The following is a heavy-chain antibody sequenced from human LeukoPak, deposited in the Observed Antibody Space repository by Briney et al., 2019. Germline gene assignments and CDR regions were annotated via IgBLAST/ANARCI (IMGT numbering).Heavy chain of an antibody. Sequence: SETLSLTCAVYGGSFSGYYWSWIRQSPGKGLEWIGEINHSGSTNYNPSLKSRVTISVDTSKKQFSLKLSSVTAADTAVYYCASSPLYCSSTSCYSHAFDIWGQGTMVTVSS. CDR3: ASSPLYCSSTSCYSHAFDI. V-gene: IGHV4-34*01. CDR2: INHSGST. J-gene: IGHJ3*02. CDR1: GGSFSGYY. D-gene: IGHD2-2*01.